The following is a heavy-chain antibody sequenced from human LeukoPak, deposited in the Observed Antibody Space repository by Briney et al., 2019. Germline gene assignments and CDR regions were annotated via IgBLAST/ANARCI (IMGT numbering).Heavy chain of an antibody. D-gene: IGHD2-8*01. V-gene: IGHV1-46*01. CDR1: GYTFTSYY. CDR3: AREVGCTNGVCYTGAFDY. J-gene: IGHJ4*02. Sequence: RASVKVSCKASGYTFTSYYMHWVRQAPGQGLEWMGIINPSGGSTSYAQKFQGRVTMTRDTSTSTVYMELSSLRSEDTAVYYCAREVGCTNGVCYTGAFDYWGQGTLVTVSS. CDR2: INPSGGST.